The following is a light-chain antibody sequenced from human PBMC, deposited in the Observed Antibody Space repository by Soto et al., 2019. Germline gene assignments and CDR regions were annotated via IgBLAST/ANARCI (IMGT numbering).Light chain of an antibody. CDR3: QQYNSYRA. CDR2: AAS. Sequence: DIQMTQSPSSLSASVGDRVTLTCRASQSISSSLNWYQQKPGKAPKLLIYAASSLQSGVPSRFSGSGFGTEFTLTISSLQPDDFATYYCQQYNSYRAFGQGTRLEIK. V-gene: IGKV1-39*01. J-gene: IGKJ5*01. CDR1: QSISSS.